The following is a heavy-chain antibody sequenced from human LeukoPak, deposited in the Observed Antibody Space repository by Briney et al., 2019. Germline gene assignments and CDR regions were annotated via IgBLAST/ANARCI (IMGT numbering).Heavy chain of an antibody. CDR2: IYSGGST. CDR3: AYGSNRKWPPNFDY. CDR1: GFTFSDYY. J-gene: IGHJ4*02. V-gene: IGHV3-66*01. Sequence: GGSLRPSCAASGFTFSDYYMSWIRQAPGKGLEWVSFIYSGGSTYYADSVKGRFTISRDNSKNTLYLQMNSLRAEDTAVYYCAYGSNRKWPPNFDYWGQGTLVTVSS. D-gene: IGHD5-12*01.